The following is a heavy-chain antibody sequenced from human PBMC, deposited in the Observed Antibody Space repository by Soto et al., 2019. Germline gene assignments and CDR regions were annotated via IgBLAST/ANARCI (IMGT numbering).Heavy chain of an antibody. J-gene: IGHJ3*02. CDR3: AKIPHSSSWYLDAFDI. V-gene: IGHV3-23*01. CDR2: ISGSGGST. D-gene: IGHD6-13*01. CDR1: GFTFSSYA. Sequence: EVQLLESGGGLVQPGGSLRLSCAASGFTFSSYAMSWVRQAPGKGLEWVSAISGSGGSTYYADSVKGRFTISRDNAKSTRYLPMSSLRTEDTAVYYCAKIPHSSSWYLDAFDIWGQGTMVNVSS.